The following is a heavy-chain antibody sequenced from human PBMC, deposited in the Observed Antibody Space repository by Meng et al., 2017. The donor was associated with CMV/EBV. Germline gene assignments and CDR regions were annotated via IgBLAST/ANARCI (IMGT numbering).Heavy chain of an antibody. D-gene: IGHD5-12*01. Sequence: GSLRLSCTVSGGSISSSSYYWGWIRQPPGKGLEWIGSIYYSGSTYYNPSLKSRVTISVDTSKNQFSLKLSSVTAADTAVYYCASYGYSGYYYYGMDVWGQGTTVTVSS. J-gene: IGHJ6*02. V-gene: IGHV4-39*07. CDR3: ASYGYSGYYYYGMDV. CDR1: GGSISSSSYY. CDR2: IYYSGST.